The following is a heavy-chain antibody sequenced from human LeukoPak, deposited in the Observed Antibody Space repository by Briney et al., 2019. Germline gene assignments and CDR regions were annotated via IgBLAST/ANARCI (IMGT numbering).Heavy chain of an antibody. CDR2: ISWNSGSI. J-gene: IGHJ4*02. CDR3: AKSHQQSLTFFDY. D-gene: IGHD2-2*01. Sequence: GGSLRLSWAASGFTFDDYAMRWVRQAPGKGLEWVSGISWNSGSICYADSVRGRFIISEENAKNFLYLQMNSMRAEDTALYYCAKSHQQSLTFFDYWGQGTLVTVSS. CDR1: GFTFDDYA. V-gene: IGHV3-9*01.